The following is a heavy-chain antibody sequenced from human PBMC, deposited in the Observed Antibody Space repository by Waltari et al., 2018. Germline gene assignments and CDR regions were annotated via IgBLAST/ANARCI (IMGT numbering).Heavy chain of an antibody. J-gene: IGHJ4*02. CDR1: GDSISRGSYY. Sequence: QVQLQESGPGLVKPSQTLSLTCTVSGDSISRGSYYWTWIRQPAGTGLEWIGQSYKSGSTNYNPSLKTRLSISMNKSNNQLSLTLKSVTAADTAVYYCARDRGPDVNEAMGLDYWGQGTRVTVSS. V-gene: IGHV4-61*02. D-gene: IGHD3-10*01. CDR2: SYKSGST. CDR3: ARDRGPDVNEAMGLDY.